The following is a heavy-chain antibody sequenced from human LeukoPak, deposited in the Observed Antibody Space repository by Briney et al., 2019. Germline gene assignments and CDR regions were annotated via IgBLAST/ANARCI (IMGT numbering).Heavy chain of an antibody. Sequence: GGSLRLSCAASGLTFSSYGMHWVRQAPGKGLEWVAVIWYDGTNKYYADSVKGRFTISRDNSKNTLYLQMNSLRAEDTAVYYCARTASRGPQSAESFHHWGQGTLVTVSS. CDR3: ARTASRGPQSAESFHH. CDR2: IWYDGTNK. V-gene: IGHV3-33*01. CDR1: GLTFSSYG. J-gene: IGHJ1*01.